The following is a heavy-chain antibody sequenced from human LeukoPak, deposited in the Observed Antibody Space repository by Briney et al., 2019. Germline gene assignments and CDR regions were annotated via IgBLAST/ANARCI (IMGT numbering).Heavy chain of an antibody. CDR2: INSESRTI. V-gene: IGHV3-48*04. CDR3: ARETAVVVGSYYYAMDV. J-gene: IGHJ6*02. D-gene: IGHD1-26*01. Sequence: QSGGSLRLSCAASGFTFSSYSMNWVRQAPGKGLEWVSYINSESRTIYYADSVKGRFTISRDNAKNSLYLQMNSLRAEDTAVYYCARETAVVVGSYYYAMDVWGQGTTVTVSS. CDR1: GFTFSSYS.